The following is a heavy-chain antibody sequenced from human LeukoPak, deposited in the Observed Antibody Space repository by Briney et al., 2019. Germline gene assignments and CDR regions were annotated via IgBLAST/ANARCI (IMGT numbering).Heavy chain of an antibody. CDR3: ARRMVTATDAFDI. D-gene: IGHD2-21*02. J-gene: IGHJ3*02. Sequence: SETLSLTCTVSGGSISSYYWSWIRQPPGKGLEWIGYIYYRGSTNYNPSLKSRVTISVDTSKNQFSLKLSSVTAADTAVYYCARRMVTATDAFDIWGQGTMVTVSS. V-gene: IGHV4-59*08. CDR2: IYYRGST. CDR1: GGSISSYY.